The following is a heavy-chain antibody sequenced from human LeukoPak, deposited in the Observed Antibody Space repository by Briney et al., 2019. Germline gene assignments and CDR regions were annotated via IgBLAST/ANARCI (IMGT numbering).Heavy chain of an antibody. Sequence: SQTLSLTCTVSGGSISSGGYYWTWIRQHPGKGLEWIGYIYYSGSTYYNPSLQSRVTISVDTAKTQFSLRLSSVTAADTAVYYCALGYCGGGSCYAREYFQHWGQGTVVIVSS. V-gene: IGHV4-31*03. CDR1: GGSISSGGYY. CDR2: IYYSGST. J-gene: IGHJ1*01. CDR3: ALGYCGGGSCYAREYFQH. D-gene: IGHD2-15*01.